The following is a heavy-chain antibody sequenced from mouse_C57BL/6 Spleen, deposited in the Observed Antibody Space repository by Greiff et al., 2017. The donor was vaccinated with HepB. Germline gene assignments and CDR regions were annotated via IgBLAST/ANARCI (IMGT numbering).Heavy chain of an antibody. J-gene: IGHJ4*01. CDR3: ARGYGDYDGDYYAMDY. D-gene: IGHD2-4*01. CDR1: GYTFTSYW. CDR2: IDPSDSYT. Sequence: VQLQQPGAELVRPGTSVKLSCKASGYTFTSYWMHWVKQRPGQGLEWIGVIDPSDSYTNYNQKFKGKATLTVDTSSSTAYMQLSSLTSEDSAVYYCARGYGDYDGDYYAMDYWGQGTSVTVSS. V-gene: IGHV1-59*01.